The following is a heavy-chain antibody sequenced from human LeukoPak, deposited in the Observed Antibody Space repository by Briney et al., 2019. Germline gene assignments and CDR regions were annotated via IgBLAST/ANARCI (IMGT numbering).Heavy chain of an antibody. CDR3: ARGGEAYCSSTSCFNGGDAFDI. J-gene: IGHJ3*02. V-gene: IGHV1-2*04. CDR1: GYTFTGYY. D-gene: IGHD2-2*01. CDR2: INPNSGGT. Sequence: GASVKDSCKASGYTFTGYYMHWVRQAPGQGLEWMGWINPNSGGTNYAQKFQGWVTMTRDTSISTAYMELSRLRSDDTAVYYCARGGEAYCSSTSCFNGGDAFDIWGQGTMVTVSS.